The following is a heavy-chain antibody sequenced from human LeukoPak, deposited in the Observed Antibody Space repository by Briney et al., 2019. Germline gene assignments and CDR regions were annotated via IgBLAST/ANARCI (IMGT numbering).Heavy chain of an antibody. V-gene: IGHV4-59*01. Sequence: SETLSLTCTVSGDSLSNYYWTWIRQPPGRGLEWIGYIFYRGSTNFNPSLKSRVTMSIDTSKNQFSLKLSSVTAADTAVYHCARGPDYGDHRRPDYYYFGMDVWGKGTTVTVSS. D-gene: IGHD4-17*01. CDR3: ARGPDYGDHRRPDYYYFGMDV. CDR2: IFYRGST. J-gene: IGHJ6*04. CDR1: GDSLSNYY.